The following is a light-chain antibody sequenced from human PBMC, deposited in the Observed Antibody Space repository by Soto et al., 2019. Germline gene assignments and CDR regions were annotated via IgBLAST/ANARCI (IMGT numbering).Light chain of an antibody. CDR2: DVN. Sequence: QSALTQPRSVSGSPGQSVTISCTGTSSDVGGYNYVSWYQQHPGKAPKLMIYDVNKRPSGVPDRFSGSKSGSSASLAITGLQAEDEADYYCQTYDISLSGSYVFGTGTKVTVL. J-gene: IGLJ1*01. CDR3: QTYDISLSGSYV. CDR1: SSDVGGYNY. V-gene: IGLV2-11*01.